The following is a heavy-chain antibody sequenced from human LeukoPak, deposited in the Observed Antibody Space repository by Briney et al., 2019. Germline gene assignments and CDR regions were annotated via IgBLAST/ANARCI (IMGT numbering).Heavy chain of an antibody. D-gene: IGHD6-19*01. CDR3: ARDPSSGRPCACDI. Sequence: ASVKVSCKASGYTLTSYGSSWVRQATGQGLEWVGLISAYNGHTNYAQKLQGRVTMTTDTSTSTAYMELRSLRSDDTAVYYCARDPSSGRPCACDIWGQGTMVTVSS. CDR2: ISAYNGHT. V-gene: IGHV1-18*01. J-gene: IGHJ3*02. CDR1: GYTLTSYG.